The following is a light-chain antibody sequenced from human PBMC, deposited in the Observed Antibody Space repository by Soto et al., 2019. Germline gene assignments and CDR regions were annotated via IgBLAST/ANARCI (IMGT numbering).Light chain of an antibody. V-gene: IGKV1-39*01. CDR1: QSISKD. Sequence: DIQMTQSPSSLSASAGDSVTITCRASQSISKDLPWYQQKSGEAPSLLIYGASTLPSGLPSRFSDSGSGTDFALTISRLHPEDFASYYCQQSYRSPRTFGQGTEVEVK. CDR2: GAS. J-gene: IGKJ1*01. CDR3: QQSYRSPRT.